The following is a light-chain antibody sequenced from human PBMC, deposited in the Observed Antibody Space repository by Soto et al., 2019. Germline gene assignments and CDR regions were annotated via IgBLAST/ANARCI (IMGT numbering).Light chain of an antibody. Sequence: DIQMTQSPSTLSASVGDRVTITCRASQSISGWLAWYQQKPGKAPNLLIYKASNLANWVSSRFSGSGSGAEFTLTINSLQPDDFATYYCQHDGTFGQGTKVEIK. CDR3: QHDGT. J-gene: IGKJ1*01. CDR2: KAS. V-gene: IGKV1-5*03. CDR1: QSISGW.